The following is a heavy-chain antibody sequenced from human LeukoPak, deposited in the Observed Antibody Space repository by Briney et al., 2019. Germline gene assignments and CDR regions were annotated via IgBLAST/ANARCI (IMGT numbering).Heavy chain of an antibody. CDR2: ISYDGSNE. Sequence: GGSLRLSCAASGFTFSSYVMHWVRQAPGKGLEWVAIISYDGSNEYYADSVKGRFTISRDNSKNTLYLQMNSLRAEDTAVYYCAKAPLEWELLIDYWGQGTLVTVSS. J-gene: IGHJ4*02. CDR1: GFTFSSYV. V-gene: IGHV3-30*04. CDR3: AKAPLEWELLIDY. D-gene: IGHD1-26*01.